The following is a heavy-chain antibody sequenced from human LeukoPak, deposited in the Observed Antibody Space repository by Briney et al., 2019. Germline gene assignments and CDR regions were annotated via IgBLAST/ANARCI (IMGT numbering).Heavy chain of an antibody. CDR1: GFIFSNGW. CDR2: VKKKSDGGST. V-gene: IGHV3-15*01. J-gene: IGHJ4*02. Sequence: GGSLRLSCAGSGFIFSNGWMTWVRQAPGKGLEWVGRVKKKSDGGSTDYAAAVKCRFSISRGCSRSTVYMQMPSLQIDDTALYYCATDSPPGYWGQGTLVTVSS. CDR3: ATDSPPGY.